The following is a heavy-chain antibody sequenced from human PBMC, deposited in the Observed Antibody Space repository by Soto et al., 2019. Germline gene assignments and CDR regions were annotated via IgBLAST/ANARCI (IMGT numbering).Heavy chain of an antibody. D-gene: IGHD3-10*01. J-gene: IGHJ3*02. CDR1: GFTFSSYW. V-gene: IGHV3-74*01. CDR2: INSDGSST. Sequence: GGSLRLSCAASGFTFSSYWMHWVRQAPGKGLVWVSRINSDGSSTSYADSVKGRFTISRDNAKNTLYLQMNSLKTEDTAVYYCARYAMVRGVIIKAGGAFDIWGQGTMVTVSS. CDR3: ARYAMVRGVIIKAGGAFDI.